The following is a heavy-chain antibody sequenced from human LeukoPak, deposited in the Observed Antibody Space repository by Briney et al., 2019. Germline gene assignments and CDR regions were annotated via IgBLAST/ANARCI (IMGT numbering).Heavy chain of an antibody. CDR1: GFTLSTYS. CDR2: ISSGSSYI. Sequence: PGGSLRLSCAASGFTLSTYSMNWVRQAPGKGLEWVSSISSGSSYIYYADSVRGRFTISRDNAENSLYLQMNSLRAEDTAVYYCARVPGGPYYDSSGYYYDYWGQGTLVTVSS. CDR3: ARVPGGPYYDSSGYYYDY. V-gene: IGHV3-21*01. J-gene: IGHJ4*02. D-gene: IGHD3-22*01.